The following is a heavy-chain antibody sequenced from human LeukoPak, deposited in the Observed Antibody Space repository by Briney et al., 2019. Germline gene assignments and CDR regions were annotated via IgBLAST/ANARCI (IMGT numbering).Heavy chain of an antibody. J-gene: IGHJ4*02. D-gene: IGHD3-22*01. V-gene: IGHV3-20*04. CDR1: GFTFDDYG. Sequence: GGSLRLSCAASGFTFDDYGMSWVRQAPGKGLEWVSGINWNGGSTGYADSVKGRFTISRDNAKNSLYLQMNSLRAEDAALYYCARDRGYYYDSSGDGYFDYWGQGTLVTVSS. CDR3: ARDRGYYYDSSGDGYFDY. CDR2: INWNGGST.